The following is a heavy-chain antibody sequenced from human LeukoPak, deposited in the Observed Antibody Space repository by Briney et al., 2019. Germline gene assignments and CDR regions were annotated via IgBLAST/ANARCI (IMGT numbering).Heavy chain of an antibody. CDR1: GGSISSGSYY. CDR2: IYTSGST. Sequence: SETLSLTCTVSGGSISSGSYYWSWIRQPAGKGLEWIGRIYTSGSTNYNPSLKSRVTISVDTSKNQFSLKLSSVTAADTAVYYCARHRSGWLQSSFDYWGQGTLVTVSS. CDR3: ARHRSGWLQSSFDY. V-gene: IGHV4-61*02. D-gene: IGHD5-24*01. J-gene: IGHJ4*02.